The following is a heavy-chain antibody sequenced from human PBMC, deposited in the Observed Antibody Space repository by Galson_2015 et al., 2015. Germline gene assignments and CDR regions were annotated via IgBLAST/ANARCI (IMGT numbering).Heavy chain of an antibody. V-gene: IGHV4-61*08. CDR1: GGSVSMGGYC. D-gene: IGHD3-22*01. CDR3: ARVKSPYDSSGYCPLGYWYFDL. J-gene: IGHJ2*01. Sequence: VTLSRACPVAGGSVSMGGYCWRWFRPPPGLGLEWIGYIYCRGGTNSTPCLKCRVTISVDTSKNQFSLKLSSVTAADTAVYYCARVKSPYDSSGYCPLGYWYFDLWGRGTLVTVSS. CDR2: IYCRGGT.